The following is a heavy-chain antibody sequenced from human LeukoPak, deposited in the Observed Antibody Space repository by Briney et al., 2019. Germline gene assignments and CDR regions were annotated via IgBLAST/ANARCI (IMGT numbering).Heavy chain of an antibody. V-gene: IGHV4-38-2*02. CDR1: GYSISSGYY. D-gene: IGHD2-15*01. CDR2: IYHSGNT. J-gene: IGHJ6*03. Sequence: SETLSLTCTVSGYSISSGYYWGWIRQAPGKGLEWIGNIYHSGNTYYNPSLKSRVTVSVDTSKNQFSLKLSSVTAADTAVYYCARVAFSPHCSSGSCYALYYYYYYYMDVWGKGTTVTVSS. CDR3: ARVAFSPHCSSGSCYALYYYYYYYMDV.